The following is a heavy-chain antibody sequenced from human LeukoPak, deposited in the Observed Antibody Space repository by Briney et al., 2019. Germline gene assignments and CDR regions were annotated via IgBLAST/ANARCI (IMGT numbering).Heavy chain of an antibody. Sequence: SQTLSLTCTVSGGTISSGGYYWSWIRQHPGKGLEWIGYIYYSGSAYYNPSLKSRVTISVDTSENQFSLKLSSVTAADTAVYYCARVNYGSATKEDYWGQGTLVTVSS. V-gene: IGHV4-31*03. CDR3: ARVNYGSATKEDY. D-gene: IGHD3-10*01. J-gene: IGHJ4*02. CDR2: IYYSGSA. CDR1: GGTISSGGYY.